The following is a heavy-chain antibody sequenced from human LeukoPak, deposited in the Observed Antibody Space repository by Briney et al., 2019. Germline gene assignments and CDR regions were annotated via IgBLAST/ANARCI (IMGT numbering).Heavy chain of an antibody. J-gene: IGHJ3*02. Sequence: GASVKVSCKTSGYTFTNYGISWVRQAPGLGLEWMGWISAFKGNTNYAQKVQGRVTMTTDTSTSTAYMELRSLRFDDTAVYYCARDQSVRLLQTSSTYFKHVFAIWGQGSMATVSP. CDR3: ARDQSVRLLQTSSTYFKHVFAI. V-gene: IGHV1-18*01. CDR1: GYTFTNYG. D-gene: IGHD6-13*01. CDR2: ISAFKGNT.